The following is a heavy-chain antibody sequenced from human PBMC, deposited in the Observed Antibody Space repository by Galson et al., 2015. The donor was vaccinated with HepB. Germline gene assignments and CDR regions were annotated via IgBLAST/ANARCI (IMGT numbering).Heavy chain of an antibody. V-gene: IGHV3-30*18. CDR1: GFTFSSYG. Sequence: SLRLSCAASGFTFSSYGMHWVRQAPGKGLEWVTVISYDGSNKYYADSVKGRFAISRDNSKNTLYLQMNSLRLEDTAVYYCANDAGGWWLLSSTMDVWGQGTTVTVSS. CDR2: ISYDGSNK. D-gene: IGHD2-21*02. CDR3: ANDAGGWWLLSSTMDV. J-gene: IGHJ6*02.